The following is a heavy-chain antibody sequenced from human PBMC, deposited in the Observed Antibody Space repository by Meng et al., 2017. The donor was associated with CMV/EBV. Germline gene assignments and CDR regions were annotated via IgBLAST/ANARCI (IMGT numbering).Heavy chain of an antibody. V-gene: IGHV3-30*04. CDR2: ISYEGSNK. CDR1: GFTFSSYA. D-gene: IGHD6-13*01. CDR3: ARVAAAVKYYFDY. J-gene: IGHJ4*02. Sequence: GESLKISCAASGFTFSSYAMHWVRQAPGKGLEWVAVISYEGSNKYYADSVKGRFTISRDNSKNTLYLQMNSLRAEDTAVYYCARVAAAVKYYFDYWGQGTLVTVSS.